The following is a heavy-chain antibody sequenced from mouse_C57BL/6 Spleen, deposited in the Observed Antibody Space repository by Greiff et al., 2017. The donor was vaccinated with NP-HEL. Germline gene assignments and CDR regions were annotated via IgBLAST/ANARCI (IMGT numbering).Heavy chain of an antibody. V-gene: IGHV7-1*01. CDR1: GFTFSDFY. J-gene: IGHJ2*01. Sequence: EVMLVESGGGLVQSGRSLRLSCATSGFTFSDFYMEWVRQAPGKGLEWIAASRNKANDYTTEYSASVKGRFIVSRDTSQSILYLQMNALRAEDTASYYCARDAGLGLFDYWGQGTTLTVSS. CDR2: SRNKANDYTT. D-gene: IGHD3-3*01. CDR3: ARDAGLGLFDY.